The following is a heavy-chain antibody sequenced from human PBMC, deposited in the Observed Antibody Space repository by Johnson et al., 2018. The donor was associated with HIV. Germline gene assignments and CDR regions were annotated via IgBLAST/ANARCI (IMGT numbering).Heavy chain of an antibody. V-gene: IGHV3-30*04. CDR2: ISYNEDKK. CDR1: GFTFRTFP. D-gene: IGHD5-24*01. Sequence: QVQLVESGGGVVQPGKSLRLSCAASGFTFRTFPMHWVRQAPGKGLEWMAFISYNEDKKYYADSVKGRFTISRDNSKNTLYLQMNSLRAEDTAVYYCMSRRGSPGARDAFDIWGQGTMVTVSS. CDR3: MSRRGSPGARDAFDI. J-gene: IGHJ3*02.